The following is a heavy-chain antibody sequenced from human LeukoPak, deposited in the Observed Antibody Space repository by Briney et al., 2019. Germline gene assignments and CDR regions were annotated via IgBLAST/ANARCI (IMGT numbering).Heavy chain of an antibody. Sequence: GGSLRLSCAASGFTFSDYYMSWIRQAPGKGLEWVSYISSSGSTIYYADSVKGRFTISRDNAKNSLYLQMNSLRAEDTAVYYCAAIAAAGTFPXYYXMDXWGKGXTVTV. CDR1: GFTFSDYY. V-gene: IGHV3-11*04. D-gene: IGHD6-13*01. CDR2: ISSSGSTI. J-gene: IGHJ6*03. CDR3: AAIAAAGTFPXYYXMDX.